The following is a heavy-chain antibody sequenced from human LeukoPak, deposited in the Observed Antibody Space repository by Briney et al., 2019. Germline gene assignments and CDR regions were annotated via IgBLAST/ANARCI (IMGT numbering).Heavy chain of an antibody. CDR1: GGSISSSSYY. J-gene: IGHJ5*02. D-gene: IGHD6-19*01. CDR3: ARWRKYSSGWYLGSNWFDP. V-gene: IGHV4-39*07. Sequence: PSETLSLTCTVSGGSISSSSYYWGWIRQPPGKGLEWIGSIYYSGSTNYNPSLKSRVTISVDTSKNQFSLKLSSVTAADTAVYYCARWRKYSSGWYLGSNWFDPWGQGTLVTVSS. CDR2: IYYSGST.